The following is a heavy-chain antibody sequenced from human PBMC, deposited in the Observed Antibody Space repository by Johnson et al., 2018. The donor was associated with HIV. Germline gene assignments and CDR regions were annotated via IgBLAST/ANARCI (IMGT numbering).Heavy chain of an antibody. D-gene: IGHD5-24*01. CDR3: ARACRDGYTCDAFDI. J-gene: IGHJ3*02. CDR1: GFTFSDYG. CDR2: ISYDGSNK. V-gene: IGHV3-30*03. Sequence: VQLVESGGGVVQPGRSLRLSCAASGFTFSDYGMHWVRQAPGKGLEWVAVISYDGSNKYFADSVKGRFAISRDNSKNTLYLQMNSLRAEDTAVYYCARACRDGYTCDAFDIWGQGTLVTVSS.